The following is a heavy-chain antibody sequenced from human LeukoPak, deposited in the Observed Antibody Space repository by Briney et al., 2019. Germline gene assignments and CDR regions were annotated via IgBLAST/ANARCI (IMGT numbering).Heavy chain of an antibody. CDR3: AKGVVVPAAISAFDY. CDR2: ICGSGGST. D-gene: IGHD2-2*01. Sequence: GGSLSLSCAASGFTFSSYAMSWVRQPPGKGLEWVSAICGSGGSTYYPDSEKGRFTISRDNSKNTLYLQMNSLRAEDTAVYYCAKGVVVPAAISAFDYWGQGTLVTVSS. V-gene: IGHV3-23*01. J-gene: IGHJ4*02. CDR1: GFTFSSYA.